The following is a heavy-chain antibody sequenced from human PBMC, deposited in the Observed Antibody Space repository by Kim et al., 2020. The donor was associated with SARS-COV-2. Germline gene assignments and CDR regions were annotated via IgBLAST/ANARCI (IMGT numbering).Heavy chain of an antibody. V-gene: IGHV1-58*01. D-gene: IGHD3-10*01. CDR2: IVVGSGNT. J-gene: IGHJ4*02. CDR3: AADRAIWCGTTEDFGY. CDR1: GFTFTSSA. Sequence: SVKVSCKASGFTFTSSAVQWVRQARGQRLEWIGWIVVGSGNTNYAQKFQERVTITRDMSTSTAYMELSSLRSEDTAVYYCAADRAIWCGTTEDFGYWGQGTLVTVSS.